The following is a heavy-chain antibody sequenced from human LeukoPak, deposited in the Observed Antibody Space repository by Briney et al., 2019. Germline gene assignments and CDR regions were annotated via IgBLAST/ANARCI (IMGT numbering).Heavy chain of an antibody. CDR2: INHSGST. J-gene: IGHJ5*02. CDR3: ARGNVPQAYDYGGNSSWFDP. Sequence: SETLSLTCAVYGGSFSGYYWSWIRQPPGKGLEWIGEINHSGSTNYNPSLKSRVTISVDTSKNQFSLKLSSVTAADTAVYYCARGNVPQAYDYGGNSSWFDPWGQGTLVTVSS. CDR1: GGSFSGYY. D-gene: IGHD4-23*01. V-gene: IGHV4-34*01.